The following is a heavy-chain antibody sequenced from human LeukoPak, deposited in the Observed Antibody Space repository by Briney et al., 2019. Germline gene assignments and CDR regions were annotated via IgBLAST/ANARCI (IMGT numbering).Heavy chain of an antibody. CDR3: VRSPACSSGTCYPNWFDP. CDR1: GYSFTNNW. CDR2: TYPGDSNT. D-gene: IGHD2-15*01. J-gene: IGHJ5*02. V-gene: IGHV5-51*01. Sequence: GESLQISCQGSGYSFTNNWIGWVRQMPGKGLEWMGITYPGDSNTRYSPSFQGQVTISADKSISSACLQWSSLKASDTAMYYCVRSPACSSGTCYPNWFDPWGQGTLVTVSS.